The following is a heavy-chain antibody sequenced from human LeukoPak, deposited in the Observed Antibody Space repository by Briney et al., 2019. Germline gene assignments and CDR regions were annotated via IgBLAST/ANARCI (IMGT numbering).Heavy chain of an antibody. J-gene: IGHJ4*02. CDR3: AREILGGFNPGAY. V-gene: IGHV4-4*02. Sequence: PSETLSLTCTVSLDSTTSNFWSWVRQPPGKGLECIGEIHRSGSPNYNPSLQSRVTISIDRSRNQIALELSSVTAADTAVYYCAREILGGFNPGAYWGQGTLVTVSS. D-gene: IGHD1-14*01. CDR1: LDSTTSNF. CDR2: IHRSGSP.